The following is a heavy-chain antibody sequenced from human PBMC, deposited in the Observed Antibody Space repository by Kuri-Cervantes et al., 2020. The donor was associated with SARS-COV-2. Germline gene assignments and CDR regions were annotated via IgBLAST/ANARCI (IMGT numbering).Heavy chain of an antibody. CDR1: GFTFSSYA. V-gene: IGHV3-30-3*01. D-gene: IGHD2-2*01. J-gene: IGHJ6*02. CDR3: ARDLGVVVPAIDYGMDV. CDR2: ISYDGSNK. Sequence: GGSLRLSCAASGFTFSSYAMHWVRQAPGKGLEWVAVISYDGSNKYYAGSVKGRFTISRDNSKNTLYLQMNSLRAEDTAVYYCARDLGVVVPAIDYGMDVWGQGTTVTVSS.